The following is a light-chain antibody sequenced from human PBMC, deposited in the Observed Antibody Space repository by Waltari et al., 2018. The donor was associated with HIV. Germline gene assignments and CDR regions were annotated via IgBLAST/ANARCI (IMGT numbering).Light chain of an antibody. V-gene: IGKV2-30*01. CDR3: MQGTHWPPT. CDR2: KFS. Sequence: DVVMTQSPPSLPVTLGQPASISCRSTQSLVSSNGDTYLNWFQQRPGQSPRRLIYKFSNRDSGFPDRFSGSGSATNFTLKITRVEADDVGVYYCMQGTHWPPTLGQGTRLEI. CDR1: QSLVSSNGDTY. J-gene: IGKJ5*01.